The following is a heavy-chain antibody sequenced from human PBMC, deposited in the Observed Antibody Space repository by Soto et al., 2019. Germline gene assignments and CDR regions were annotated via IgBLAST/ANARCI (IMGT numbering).Heavy chain of an antibody. CDR3: ARLGFYYHSHDP. CDR1: GGSISSYY. Sequence: SETLSLTCTVSGGSISSYYWSWIRQPPGKGLEWIGYIYYSGSTNYNPSLKSRVTISVDTSKNQFSLKLSSVTAADTAVYYCARLGFYYHSHDPWGHGTLVTVS. D-gene: IGHD3-3*01. J-gene: IGHJ5*02. V-gene: IGHV4-59*08. CDR2: IYYSGST.